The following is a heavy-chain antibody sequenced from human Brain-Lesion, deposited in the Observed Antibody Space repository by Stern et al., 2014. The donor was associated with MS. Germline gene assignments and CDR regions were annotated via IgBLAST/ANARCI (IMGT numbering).Heavy chain of an antibody. CDR2: ISYDGSNQ. J-gene: IGHJ4*02. D-gene: IGHD3-10*01. V-gene: IGHV3-30*18. CDR1: GFTFSNYG. CDR3: AKRHPPITMVRGYFDY. Sequence: MQLVESGGGVVQPGRSLRLSCAASGFTFSNYGMHWVRQAPGKGLEWVAVISYDGSNQDYADSVKVRFTISRDNSKNTLYLQMNSLRAEDTAVYYCAKRHPPITMVRGYFDYWGQGTLVTVSS.